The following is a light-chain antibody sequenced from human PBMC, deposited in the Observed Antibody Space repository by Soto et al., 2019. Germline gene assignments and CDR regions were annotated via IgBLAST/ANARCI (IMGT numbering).Light chain of an antibody. CDR1: SSDVGGYNR. J-gene: IGLJ1*01. CDR2: EVS. Sequence: QSALTQPPSVSGSPGQSVTISCTGTSSDVGGYNRVFWYRQPPGTAPKLMISEVSSRPSGVPDCFSGSKSGNTASLTISGLQAEDEADYYCSSYTISSTYAFGTGTKHTLL. CDR3: SSYTISSTYA. V-gene: IGLV2-18*02.